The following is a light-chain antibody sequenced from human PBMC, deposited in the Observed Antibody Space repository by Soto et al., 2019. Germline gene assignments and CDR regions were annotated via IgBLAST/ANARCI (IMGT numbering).Light chain of an antibody. CDR2: AAS. J-gene: IGKJ4*01. CDR1: QGLGTN. Sequence: TVMTQSPATLSVSPGEIATRSCRASQGLGTNLAWYQHRPGQAPRLLIYAASTRATGVPARFSGSGSETEVTLSLTTLQSDDCAVYDCQQYNHWPLSVGVGTKVEIK. V-gene: IGKV3-15*01. CDR3: QQYNHWPLS.